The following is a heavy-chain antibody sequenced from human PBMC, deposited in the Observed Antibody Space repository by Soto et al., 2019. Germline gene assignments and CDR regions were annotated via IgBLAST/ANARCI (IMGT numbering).Heavy chain of an antibody. V-gene: IGHV3-30*18. Sequence: PGGSLRLSCAASGFTFSSYGMHWVRQAPGKGLEWVAVISYDGSNKYYAGSVKGRFTISRDNSKNTLYLQMNSLRAEDTAVYYCAKDRVDYGDFYYFDYWGQGTLVPVS. J-gene: IGHJ4*02. CDR2: ISYDGSNK. CDR1: GFTFSSYG. D-gene: IGHD4-17*01. CDR3: AKDRVDYGDFYYFDY.